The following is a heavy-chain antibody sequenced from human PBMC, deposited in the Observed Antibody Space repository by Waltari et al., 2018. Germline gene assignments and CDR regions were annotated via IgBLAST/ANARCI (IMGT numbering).Heavy chain of an antibody. V-gene: IGHV4-4*02. CDR3: ARDRGKGLYLDS. D-gene: IGHD2-15*01. Sequence: QVQLRESGPGLVKPSGTLSLTCGVSGEPLSSGPWWSWVRQPPGKGLEWVGQVFRGVKTNYNPSLDGRVTISMDTSNNQFSLTLTSATASDTAVYYCARDRGKGLYLDSWGQGTLVTVSP. CDR2: VFRGVKT. CDR1: GEPLSSGPW. J-gene: IGHJ4*02.